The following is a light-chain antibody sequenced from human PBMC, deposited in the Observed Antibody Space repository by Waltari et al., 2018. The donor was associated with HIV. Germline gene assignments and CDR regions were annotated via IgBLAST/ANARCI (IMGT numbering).Light chain of an antibody. CDR1: SSNIGSNT. Sequence: QSVLTQPPSASGTPGQRVTISCSGSSSNIGSNTVNWYHQLPGTAPKLLIYSNNQRPPGGPDLVSGSKSGTSASLAISGLQSEDEADYYCEAWDDSLNGHGVFGGGTKLTVL. V-gene: IGLV1-44*01. CDR2: SNN. CDR3: EAWDDSLNGHGV. J-gene: IGLJ3*02.